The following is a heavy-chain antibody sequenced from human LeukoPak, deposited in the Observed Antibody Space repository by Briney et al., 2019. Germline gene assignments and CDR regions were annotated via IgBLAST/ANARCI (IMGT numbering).Heavy chain of an antibody. CDR1: GFTFSSYA. CDR2: ISSNGGST. D-gene: IGHD3-10*01. J-gene: IGHJ4*02. Sequence: PGGSLRLSCAASGFTFSSYAMHWVRQAPGKGLGYVSAISSNGGSTYYANSVKGRFTISRDNSKNTLYLQMGSLRAEDTAVYYCARDAGSYYDYWGQGTLVTVSS. CDR3: ARDAGSYYDY. V-gene: IGHV3-64*01.